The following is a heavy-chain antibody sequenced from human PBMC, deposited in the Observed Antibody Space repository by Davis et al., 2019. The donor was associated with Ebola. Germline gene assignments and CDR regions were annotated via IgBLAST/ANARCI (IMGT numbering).Heavy chain of an antibody. V-gene: IGHV3-23*01. D-gene: IGHD3-3*01. J-gene: IGHJ5*02. CDR2: ISGSGGST. CDR3: AKDFTIST. CDR1: GFTFSSYA. Sequence: PGGSLRLSCAASGFTFSSYAMSWVRQAPGKGLEWVSVISGSGGSTYYADSVKGRFTISRDNSKNTLYLDMNSVRAEDTAIYYCAKDFTISTWGQGTLVTVSS.